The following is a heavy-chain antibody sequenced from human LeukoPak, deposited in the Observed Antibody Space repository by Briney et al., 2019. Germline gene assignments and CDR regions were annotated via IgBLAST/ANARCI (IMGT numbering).Heavy chain of an antibody. D-gene: IGHD6-19*01. CDR1: GFTFSSYW. CDR3: ASDLKDSSGWYADY. J-gene: IGHJ4*02. CDR2: IDSDGSST. Sequence: GGSLRLSCAASGFTFSSYWMHWVRQAPGKGLVWVSRIDSDGSSTSYADSVQGRFTISRDNAKNTLYLQMNSLRVEDTAVYYCASDLKDSSGWYADYWGQGTLVTVSS. V-gene: IGHV3-74*01.